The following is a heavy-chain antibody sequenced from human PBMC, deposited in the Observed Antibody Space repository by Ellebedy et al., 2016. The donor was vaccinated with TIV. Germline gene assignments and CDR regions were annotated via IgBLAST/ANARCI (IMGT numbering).Heavy chain of an antibody. CDR2: ISAYNGNT. Sequence: ASVKVSCKASGYTFTSYGISWVRQAPGQGLEWMGWISAYNGNTNYAQKLQGRVTMTTDTSTSTAYMELRSLRSDDTAVYYCARRPLLLWFGELKPSHYFDYWGQGTLVTVSS. J-gene: IGHJ4*02. V-gene: IGHV1-18*04. CDR3: ARRPLLLWFGELKPSHYFDY. D-gene: IGHD3-10*01. CDR1: GYTFTSYG.